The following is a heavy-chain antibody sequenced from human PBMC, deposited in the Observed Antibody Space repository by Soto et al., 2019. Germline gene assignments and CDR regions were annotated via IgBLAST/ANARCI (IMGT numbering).Heavy chain of an antibody. D-gene: IGHD6-19*01. J-gene: IGHJ5*02. CDR1: GFTFDDYA. V-gene: IGHV3-9*01. CDR3: AKDISSGWYGGGWFDP. CDR2: ISWNSGSI. Sequence: GGSLRLSCAASGFTFDDYAMHWVRQAPGKGLEWVSGISWNSGSICYADSVKGRFTISRDNAKNSLYLQMNSLRAEDTALYYCAKDISSGWYGGGWFDPWGQGTLVTVSS.